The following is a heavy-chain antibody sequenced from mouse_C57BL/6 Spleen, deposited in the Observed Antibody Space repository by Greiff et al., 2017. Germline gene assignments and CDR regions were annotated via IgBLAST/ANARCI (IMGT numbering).Heavy chain of an antibody. J-gene: IGHJ2*01. CDR2: ISGGGGNT. CDR3: ARGYYNGY. CDR1: GFTFSSYT. Sequence: EVKVVESGGGLVKPGGSLKLSCAASGFTFSSYTMSWVRQTPEKRLEWVATISGGGGNTYYPDSVKGRFTIPRDNAKNTLYLQMSSLRSADTAFYYCARGYYNGYWGQGATLTVSS. V-gene: IGHV5-9*01.